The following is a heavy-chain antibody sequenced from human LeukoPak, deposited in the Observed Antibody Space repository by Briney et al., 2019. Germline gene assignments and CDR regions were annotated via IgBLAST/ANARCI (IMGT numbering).Heavy chain of an antibody. Sequence: SETLSLTCTVSGGSITTNYWSWLRQPAGKGLEWIGGVYPSGSTDYNPSLSSRLTMSVDTSKNQFSLRLTSMTAADTAVYYCARDSNVYDTWGQGILVTVFS. CDR3: ARDSNVYDT. J-gene: IGHJ5*02. V-gene: IGHV4-4*07. CDR2: VYPSGST. D-gene: IGHD5/OR15-5a*01. CDR1: GGSITTNY.